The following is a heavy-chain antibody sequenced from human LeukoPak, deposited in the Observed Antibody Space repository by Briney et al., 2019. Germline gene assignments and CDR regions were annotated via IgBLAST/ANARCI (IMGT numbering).Heavy chain of an antibody. CDR2: IYSGGST. Sequence: QPGGSLRLSCAASGFTVSSKFKTWVRQAPGKGLEWVSVIYSGGSTYYADSVKGRFTISRDNSKNTLYLQMSSLRAEDTAVYYCAIWFGELSGSWGQGTLVTVSS. CDR1: GFTVSSKF. V-gene: IGHV3-53*01. J-gene: IGHJ5*02. D-gene: IGHD3-10*01. CDR3: AIWFGELSGS.